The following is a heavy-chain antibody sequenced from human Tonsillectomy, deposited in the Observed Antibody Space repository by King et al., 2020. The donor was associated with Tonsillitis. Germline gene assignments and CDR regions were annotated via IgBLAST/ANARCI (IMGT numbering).Heavy chain of an antibody. CDR1: GYTFTSYG. V-gene: IGHV1-18*04. CDR3: ARASFDSDSSAYYPLYGFLDV. CDR2: ISAYNGDT. J-gene: IGHJ4*02. Sequence: VQLVESGAEVKKPGTSVKVSCKASGYTFTSYGISWVRQAPGQGLEWMGWISAYNGDTNYAQNLQGRVTMTTDTSTNTVYMEMRSLTSDDTDVYYCARASFDSDSSAYYPLYGFLDVWGPGTL. D-gene: IGHD3-22*01.